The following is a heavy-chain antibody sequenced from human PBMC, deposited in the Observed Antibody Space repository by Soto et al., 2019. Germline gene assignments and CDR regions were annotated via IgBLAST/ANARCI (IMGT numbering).Heavy chain of an antibody. Sequence: PSETLSLTCTVSGGSLSSSSYYWGWVRQPPGKGLEGIGGIYHRGSTNYNPSLKSRVTISVDTSKNQFSLKLSSVTAADTAVYYCARSGKRVYGSAYRYYYYMDVWGKGTTVTVSS. V-gene: IGHV4-39*07. D-gene: IGHD3-10*01. J-gene: IGHJ6*03. CDR2: IYHRGST. CDR3: ARSGKRVYGSAYRYYYYMDV. CDR1: GGSLSSSSYY.